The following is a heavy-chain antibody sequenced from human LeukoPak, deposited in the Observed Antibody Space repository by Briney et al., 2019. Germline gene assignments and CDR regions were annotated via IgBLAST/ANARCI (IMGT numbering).Heavy chain of an antibody. CDR1: GFIFSRHT. CDR2: ISYDGSNE. V-gene: IGHV3-30-3*01. D-gene: IGHD6-13*01. Sequence: AGGSLRLSCAASGFIFSRHTMHWVRQAPGKGLQWVALISYDGSNEYFADSVKGRFTISRDNSRNSLSLQVNSLRLEDTAVYYCVRSSAAAKYYFDYWGQGTLVTVSS. CDR3: VRSSAAAKYYFDY. J-gene: IGHJ4*02.